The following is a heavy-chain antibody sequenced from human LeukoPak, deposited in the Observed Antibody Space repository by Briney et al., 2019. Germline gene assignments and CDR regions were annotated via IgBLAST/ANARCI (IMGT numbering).Heavy chain of an antibody. CDR1: GFTFSSYG. J-gene: IGHJ4*02. V-gene: IGHV3-7*01. CDR3: ARSLGYCSGGSCYPFDY. D-gene: IGHD2-15*01. CDR2: IKQDGSEK. Sequence: GGSLRLSCAASGFTFSSYGMHWVRQAPGKGLEWAANIKQDGSEKYYVDSVKGRFTISRDNAQNSLYLQMNSLRAEDTAVYYCARSLGYCSGGSCYPFDYWGQGTLVTVSS.